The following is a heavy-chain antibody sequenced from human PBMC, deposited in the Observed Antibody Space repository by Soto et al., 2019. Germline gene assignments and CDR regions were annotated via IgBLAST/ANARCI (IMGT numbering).Heavy chain of an antibody. J-gene: IGHJ4*02. Sequence: SETLSLTCAVYGGSFSGYYWTWIRQPQGTGLEWIGEINHSGSTNYNPSLKSRVTISVDTSKNQFSLKLTSVTAADTAVYYCASTVVVVAEIGVGVDYWGQGTLVTVSS. D-gene: IGHD2-15*01. V-gene: IGHV4-34*01. CDR2: INHSGST. CDR1: GGSFSGYY. CDR3: ASTVVVVAEIGVGVDY.